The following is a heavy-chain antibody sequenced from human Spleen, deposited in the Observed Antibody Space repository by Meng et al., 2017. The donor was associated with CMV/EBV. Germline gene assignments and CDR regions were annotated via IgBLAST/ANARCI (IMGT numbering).Heavy chain of an antibody. Sequence: GESLKISCAASGFTFSSYSMNWVRQAPGKGLEWVSSITSSSSYIYYADSVKGRFTISRDNSKNTLYLQMNFLRVNDTAVYYCAKYSISEQKRGHYHYYGMDVWGQGTTVTVSS. D-gene: IGHD5-12*01. CDR1: GFTFSSYS. CDR3: AKYSISEQKRGHYHYYGMDV. J-gene: IGHJ6*02. CDR2: ITSSSSYI. V-gene: IGHV3-21*04.